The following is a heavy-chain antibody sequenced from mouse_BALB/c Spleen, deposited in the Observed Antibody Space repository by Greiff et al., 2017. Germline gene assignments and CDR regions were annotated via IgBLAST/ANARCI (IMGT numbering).Heavy chain of an antibody. D-gene: IGHD2-3*01. CDR1: GFDFSRYW. Sequence: EVKLLESGGGLVQPGGSLKLSCAASGFDFSRYWMSWVRQAPGKGLEWIGEINPDSSTINYTPSLKDKFIISRDNAKNTLYLQMSKVRSEDTALYYCARGSKFLDGYYDAMDYWGQGTSVTVSS. J-gene: IGHJ4*01. CDR2: INPDSSTI. CDR3: ARGSKFLDGYYDAMDY. V-gene: IGHV4-1*02.